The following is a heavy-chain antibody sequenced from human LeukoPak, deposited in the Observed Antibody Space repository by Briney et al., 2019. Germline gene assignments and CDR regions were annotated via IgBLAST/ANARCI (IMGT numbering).Heavy chain of an antibody. CDR1: GGSISSGGYY. Sequence: PSETLSLTCTVSGGSISSGGYYWSWIRQHPGTGLEWIGYIYYSGSTYYNPSLKSRVTISVDTSKNQFSLKLSSVTAADTAVYYCARDNYYYYGMDVWGQGTTVTVSS. V-gene: IGHV4-31*03. J-gene: IGHJ6*02. CDR2: IYYSGST. CDR3: ARDNYYYYGMDV.